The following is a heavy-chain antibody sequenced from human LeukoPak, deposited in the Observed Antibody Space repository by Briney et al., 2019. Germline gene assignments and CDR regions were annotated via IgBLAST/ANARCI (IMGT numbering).Heavy chain of an antibody. CDR2: IKEDGSEK. J-gene: IGHJ4*02. V-gene: IGHV3-7*03. Sequence: GGSLRLSCAASGFTFRSYWMSWVRQAPGKGLEWVANIKEDGSEKYYVVSVKGRFTISRDSAKNSLYPQMNSLRVEDTAVYYCARDHNYGSDYWGQGTLVTVSS. CDR3: ARDHNYGSDY. D-gene: IGHD5-18*01. CDR1: GFTFRSYW.